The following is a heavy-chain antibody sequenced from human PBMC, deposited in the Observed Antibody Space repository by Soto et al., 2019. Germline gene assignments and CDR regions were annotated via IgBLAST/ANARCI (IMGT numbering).Heavy chain of an antibody. D-gene: IGHD6-13*01. CDR2: INAGNGNT. J-gene: IGHJ4*02. CDR3: ARDGQQHLVTDPFFHY. CDR1: GYTFTSYA. V-gene: IGHV1-3*01. Sequence: ASVKVSCKASGYTFTSYAMHWVRQAPGQRLEWMGWINAGNGNTKYSQKFQGRVTITRDTSASTAYMELSSLRSEDTAVYYCARDGQQHLVTDPFFHYWGQGTLVTVS.